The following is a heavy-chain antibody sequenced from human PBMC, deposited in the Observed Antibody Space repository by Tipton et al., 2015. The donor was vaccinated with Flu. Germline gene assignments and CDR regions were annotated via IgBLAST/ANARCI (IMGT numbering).Heavy chain of an antibody. J-gene: IGHJ4*02. CDR3: ARVSPRRVTAIVVVMLPEGYFDY. Sequence: AGLVKPSETLSLTCSVSGGSFSGYYWTWIRQPPGKGLEWIGEINHSGSTHYNSSLKSRVTMSVDSSKNQFSLHLSSVTAADTAVYYCARVSPRRVTAIVVVMLPEGYFDYWGQGTLAIVSS. CDR1: GGSFSGYY. D-gene: IGHD3-22*01. CDR2: INHSGST. V-gene: IGHV4-34*01.